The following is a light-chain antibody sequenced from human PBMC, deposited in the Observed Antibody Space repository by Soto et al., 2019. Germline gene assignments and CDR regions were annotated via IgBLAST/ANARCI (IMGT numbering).Light chain of an antibody. V-gene: IGKV3-15*01. CDR2: GAS. Sequence: EIVMTQSPATLSVSPGERATLSCTASQSVSRNLAWYQQKPGQAPRLLIYGASTRATGISARFSGSGSGTEFTLTISSLQSEDFAVYYCQQYNNWPGTFGQGTKV. CDR3: QQYNNWPGT. J-gene: IGKJ1*01. CDR1: QSVSRN.